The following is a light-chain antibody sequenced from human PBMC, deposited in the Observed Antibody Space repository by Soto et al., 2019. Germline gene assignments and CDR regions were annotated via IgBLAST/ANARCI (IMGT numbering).Light chain of an antibody. V-gene: IGLV2-14*01. CDR1: TRDIAGYNY. CDR2: QVT. CDR3: TSFSSSTSLYV. Sequence: QSALTXPASVSGSLGQSITISCTGTTRDIAGYNYIFWYQQLPGKAPKLMIYQVTIRPSGISNRFSGSKSGNTASLTISGLQAEDEADYYCTSFSSSTSLYVFGTGTKVTVL. J-gene: IGLJ1*01.